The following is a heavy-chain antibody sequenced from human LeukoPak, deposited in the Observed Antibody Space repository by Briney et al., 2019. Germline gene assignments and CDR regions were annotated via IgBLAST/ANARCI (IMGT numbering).Heavy chain of an antibody. V-gene: IGHV3-23*01. D-gene: IGHD3-22*01. CDR2: ISGSGSST. CDR1: AFTFSTYA. Sequence: GGSLRLSCAASAFTFSTYAMNWVRQAPGKGLEWVSAISGSGSSTYYADSVKGRFTISRDNSKNTMYLQMNSLRAEDTAVYYCAKGVRYDSNGYFDHWGQGSLVTVSS. J-gene: IGHJ4*02. CDR3: AKGVRYDSNGYFDH.